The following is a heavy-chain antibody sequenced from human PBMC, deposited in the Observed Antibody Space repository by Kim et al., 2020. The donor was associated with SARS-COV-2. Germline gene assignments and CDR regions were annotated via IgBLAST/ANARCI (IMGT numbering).Heavy chain of an antibody. V-gene: IGHV3-7*01. Sequence: GGSLRLSCAASGFTFSTYWMSWVRQAPGKGLEWVAHINQDGSEKYNVDSVEGRFTISRDNAKNSLYLQMNTLRAEDTAVYYCATLRTRSSEYWGQGTLFTVSS. J-gene: IGHJ4*02. D-gene: IGHD3-16*01. CDR2: INQDGSEK. CDR3: ATLRTRSSEY. CDR1: GFTFSTYW.